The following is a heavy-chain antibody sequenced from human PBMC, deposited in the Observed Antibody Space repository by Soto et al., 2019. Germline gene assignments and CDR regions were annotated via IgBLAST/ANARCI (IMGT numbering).Heavy chain of an antibody. CDR2: ISGSGGST. V-gene: IGHV3-23*01. CDR3: AKVGYSSGWYPLNNWFDP. CDR1: GFTFSSYA. J-gene: IGHJ5*02. Sequence: GGSLRLSCAASGFTFSSYAMSWVRQAPGKGLEWVSAISGSGGSTYYADSVKGRLTISRDNSKNTLYLQMNSLRAEDTAVYYSAKVGYSSGWYPLNNWFDPWGQGTLVTVSS. D-gene: IGHD6-19*01.